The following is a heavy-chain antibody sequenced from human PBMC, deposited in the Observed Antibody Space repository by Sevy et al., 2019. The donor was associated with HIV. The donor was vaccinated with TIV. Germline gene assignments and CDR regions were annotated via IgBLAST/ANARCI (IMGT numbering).Heavy chain of an antibody. CDR3: ARDPTYDDFWSGYYTGWFDP. CDR1: GLTFSNYY. D-gene: IGHD3-3*01. V-gene: IGHV3-11*01. J-gene: IGHJ5*02. CDR2: ISGTGNTK. Sequence: GGSLRLSCAASGLTFSNYYMNWIRQAPGKGLEWVSYISGTGNTKYYTDSVKGRFTISRDNAKNSLFLQMDSLRVEDTAVYYCARDPTYDDFWSGYYTGWFDPWGQGTLVTVSS.